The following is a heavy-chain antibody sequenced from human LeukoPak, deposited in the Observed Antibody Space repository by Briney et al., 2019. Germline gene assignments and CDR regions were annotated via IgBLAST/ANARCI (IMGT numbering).Heavy chain of an antibody. J-gene: IGHJ4*02. CDR1: GGPLSGYS. CDR3: ARSGRYQIY. Sequence: SETLSLTCAIYGGPLSGYSWSWIRQPPGKGLEWIGEINDRGSTTYNPSLQSRPSMPLDTSRNQFSLTLGSVTAADTAVYFCARSGRYQIYWGQGTLVTVSS. CDR2: INDRGST. V-gene: IGHV4-34*01. D-gene: IGHD3-10*01.